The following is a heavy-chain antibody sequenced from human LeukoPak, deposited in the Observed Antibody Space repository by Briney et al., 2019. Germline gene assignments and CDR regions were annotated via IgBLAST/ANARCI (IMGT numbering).Heavy chain of an antibody. CDR2: ISGSGGST. D-gene: IGHD2-2*01. J-gene: IGHJ4*02. Sequence: PGGSLRPSCAASGFTFSSYAMSWVRQAPGKGLEWVSAISGSGGSTYYADSVKGRFTISRDNSKNTLYLQMNSLRAEDTAVYYCAKFIVVVPAAIDYWGQGTLVTVSS. V-gene: IGHV3-23*01. CDR1: GFTFSSYA. CDR3: AKFIVVVPAAIDY.